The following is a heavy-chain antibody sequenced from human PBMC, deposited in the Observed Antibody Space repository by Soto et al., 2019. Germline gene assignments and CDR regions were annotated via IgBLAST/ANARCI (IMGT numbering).Heavy chain of an antibody. V-gene: IGHV1-3*01. Sequence: ASVKVSCKASGYTFTSYAMHWVCQAPGQRLEWMGWINAGNGNTKYSQKFQGRVTITRDTSASTAYMELSSLRSEDTAVYYCARDRAYSQANWFDPWGQGTLVTVSS. CDR1: GYTFTSYA. D-gene: IGHD6-13*01. J-gene: IGHJ5*02. CDR3: ARDRAYSQANWFDP. CDR2: INAGNGNT.